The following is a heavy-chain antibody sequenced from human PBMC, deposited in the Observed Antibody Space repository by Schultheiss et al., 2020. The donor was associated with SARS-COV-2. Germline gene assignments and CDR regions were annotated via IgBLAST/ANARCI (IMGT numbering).Heavy chain of an antibody. CDR2: MNPNSGNT. D-gene: IGHD7-27*01. V-gene: IGHV1-8*01. J-gene: IGHJ3*02. CDR3: ARRNWDRGDDAFDI. Sequence: SVKVSCKASGYTFTSYDINWVRQATGQGLEWMGWMNPNSGNTGYAQKFQGRVTMTRDTSTSTAYMELSRLRSDDTAVYYCARRNWDRGDDAFDIWGQGTMVTVSS. CDR1: GYTFTSYD.